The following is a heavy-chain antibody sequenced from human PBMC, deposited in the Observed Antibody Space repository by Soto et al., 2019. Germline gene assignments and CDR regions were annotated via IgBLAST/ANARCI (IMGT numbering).Heavy chain of an antibody. J-gene: IGHJ4*02. CDR2: INPYNGNT. Sequence: QVQLVQSGAEMKTPGASVKVSCKTSGYTFTPYGISWVRQAPGQGLEWMGWINPYNGNTDYAESLQGRVTMTTETSTNTAYMELRSLKSDDTDIYYCARNRVGVPKWLVGPFHYCCQGTLVTVSS. CDR3: ARNRVGVPKWLVGPFHY. D-gene: IGHD6-19*01. CDR1: GYTFTPYG. V-gene: IGHV1-18*01.